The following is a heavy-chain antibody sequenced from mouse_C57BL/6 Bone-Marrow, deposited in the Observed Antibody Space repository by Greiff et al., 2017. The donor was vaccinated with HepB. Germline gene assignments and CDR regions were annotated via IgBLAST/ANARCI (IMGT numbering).Heavy chain of an antibody. D-gene: IGHD5-5*01. V-gene: IGHV1-69*01. CDR3: ARPLYLYAMDY. Sequence: VKLVESGAELVMPGASVKLSCKASGYTFTSYWMHWVKQRPGQGLEWIGEIDPSDSYTNYNQKFKGKSTLAVDKSSSTAYMQLSSLTSEDSAVYYCARPLYLYAMDYWGQGTSVTVSS. CDR2: IDPSDSYT. CDR1: GYTFTSYW. J-gene: IGHJ4*01.